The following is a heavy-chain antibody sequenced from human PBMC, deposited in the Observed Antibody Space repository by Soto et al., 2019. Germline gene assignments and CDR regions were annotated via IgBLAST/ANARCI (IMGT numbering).Heavy chain of an antibody. CDR1: RHTFSNYY. CDR2: VSGYNGDT. D-gene: IGHD3-3*01. V-gene: IGHV1-18*01. CDR3: TRDMGVVIIGATGPSGMDV. Sequence: QDQLVQSGGEVKKPGASVKVSCKGSRHTFSNYYISWVRQAPGQGLEWMGWVSGYNGDTNYAQKFQGRVTMTTDTSTTTAYVELRSLRYDDTAVYYCTRDMGVVIIGATGPSGMDVWGQGTTVTVSS. J-gene: IGHJ6*02.